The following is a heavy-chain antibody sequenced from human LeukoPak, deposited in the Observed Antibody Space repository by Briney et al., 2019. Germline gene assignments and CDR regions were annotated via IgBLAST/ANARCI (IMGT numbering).Heavy chain of an antibody. Sequence: SETLSLTCTVSGGSISSGGYYWSWIRQHPGKGLEWIGYIYYSGSTYYNPSLKSRVTISVDTSKNQFSLKLSSVTAADMAVYYCARDGVDTGAFDIWGQGTMVTVSS. CDR1: GGSISSGGYY. CDR3: ARDGVDTGAFDI. J-gene: IGHJ3*02. V-gene: IGHV4-31*03. D-gene: IGHD5-18*01. CDR2: IYYSGST.